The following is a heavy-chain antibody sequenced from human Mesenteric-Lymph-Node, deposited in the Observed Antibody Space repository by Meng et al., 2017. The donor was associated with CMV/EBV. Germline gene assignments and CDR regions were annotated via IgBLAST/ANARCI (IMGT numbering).Heavy chain of an antibody. CDR1: GFTLSTSGVG. CDR3: AHKGVATEFDY. V-gene: IGHV2-5*02. CDR2: IYWDDDK. J-gene: IGHJ4*02. Sequence: STFSGFTLSTSGVGVGWIRQPPGKALEWLALIYWDDDKRYSPSLKSRLTITKDTSKNQVVLTMTNMDPVDTATYYCAHKGVATEFDYWGQGTLVTVSS. D-gene: IGHD5-12*01.